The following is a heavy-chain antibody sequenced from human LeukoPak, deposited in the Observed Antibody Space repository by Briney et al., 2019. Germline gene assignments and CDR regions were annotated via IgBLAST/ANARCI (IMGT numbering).Heavy chain of an antibody. V-gene: IGHV3-23*01. CDR2: ISDGGDST. Sequence: PGGSLRLSCAASRFIFNNYAMTWVRQAPGKGLEWVSGISDGGDSTYYGGSVKGRFSISRDNFRNTLYLQMNSLRPDDTAVYYCARCRWLKDDAFDIWGLGTMVTVSA. CDR3: ARCRWLKDDAFDI. D-gene: IGHD3-22*01. J-gene: IGHJ3*02. CDR1: RFIFNNYA.